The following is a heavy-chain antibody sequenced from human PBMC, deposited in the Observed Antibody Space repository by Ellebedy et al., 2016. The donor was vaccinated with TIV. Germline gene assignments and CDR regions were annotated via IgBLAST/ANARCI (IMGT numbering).Heavy chain of an antibody. CDR2: INQDGSEK. Sequence: GGSLRLSCAAPGFTFSSYWMGWVRQAPGKGLEWVANINQDGSEKYYVDSVKGRFTISRDNARNSLYLQMNSLGADDTAVYYCATDGSYGDYRSPAHAFEFWGQGTMVTVSS. CDR3: ATDGSYGDYRSPAHAFEF. CDR1: GFTFSSYW. J-gene: IGHJ3*01. V-gene: IGHV3-7*01. D-gene: IGHD4-17*01.